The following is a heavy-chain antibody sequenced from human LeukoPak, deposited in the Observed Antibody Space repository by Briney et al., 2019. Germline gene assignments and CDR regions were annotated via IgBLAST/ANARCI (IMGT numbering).Heavy chain of an antibody. CDR1: GYTFTSYG. V-gene: IGHV1-18*01. J-gene: IGHJ5*02. Sequence: ASVKVSYKASGYTFTSYGISWVRQAPGQGLEWMGWISAYNGNTNYAQKLQGRVTMTTDTSTSTAYMELRSLRSDDTAVSCCASGGSPKSVWFDPWGQGTLVTVSS. CDR3: ASGGSPKSVWFDP. D-gene: IGHD1-26*01. CDR2: ISAYNGNT.